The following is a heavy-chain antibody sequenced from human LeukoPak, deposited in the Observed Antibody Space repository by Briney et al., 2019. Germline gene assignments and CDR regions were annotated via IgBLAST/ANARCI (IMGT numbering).Heavy chain of an antibody. CDR2: ISWNSGSI. V-gene: IGHV3-9*01. CDR1: GFTFSNAW. J-gene: IGHJ6*03. D-gene: IGHD3-16*01. Sequence: GGSLRLSCAASGFTFSNAWMSWVREAPGKGLEWVSGISWNSGSIGYADSVKGRFTISRDNAKNSLYLQMNSLRAEDTALYYCAKDRFHYYYYMDVWGKGTTVTVSS. CDR3: AKDRFHYYYYMDV.